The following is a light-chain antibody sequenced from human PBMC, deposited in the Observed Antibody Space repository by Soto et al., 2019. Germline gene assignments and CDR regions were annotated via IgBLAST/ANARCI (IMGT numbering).Light chain of an antibody. V-gene: IGKV1-9*01. Sequence: DRVTINCRASQGISSYLAWYQQKKGKAPKFLIYAASTLQSGVPSRFTGSGSGTDFTLTITSLQTEDVATYYCLQVNSFPLSFGGGTKVDIK. CDR3: LQVNSFPLS. CDR2: AAS. J-gene: IGKJ4*01. CDR1: QGISSY.